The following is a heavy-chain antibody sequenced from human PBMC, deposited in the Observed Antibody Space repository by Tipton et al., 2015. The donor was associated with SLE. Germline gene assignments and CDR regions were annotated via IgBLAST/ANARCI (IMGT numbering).Heavy chain of an antibody. CDR2: IYSGENT. J-gene: IGHJ4*02. D-gene: IGHD6-19*01. CDR1: GFSFSNNS. CDR3: ARARRPYSRGWYGEFYFDY. Sequence: SLRLSCAASGFSFSNNSMSWVRQAPGKGLEWVSVIYSGENTHYSDSVKGRFTISSDGSKNTLYLQMISLRAEDKAVYFCARARRPYSRGWYGEFYFDYWGQGSLVTVSS. V-gene: IGHV3-66*01.